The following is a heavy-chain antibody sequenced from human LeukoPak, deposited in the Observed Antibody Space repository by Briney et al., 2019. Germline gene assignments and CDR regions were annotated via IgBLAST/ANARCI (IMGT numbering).Heavy chain of an antibody. CDR2: IYYSGST. CDR1: GGSISSGGYY. Sequence: SVTLSLTCTVSGGSISSGGYYWSWIRQHPGKGLEWIGYIYYSGSTYYNPSLKSRVTISVDTSKNQFSLKLSSVTAADTAVYYCARAKGVLDYYYYGMDVWGQGTTVTVSS. CDR3: ARAKGVLDYYYYGMDV. V-gene: IGHV4-31*03. D-gene: IGHD3-16*01. J-gene: IGHJ6*02.